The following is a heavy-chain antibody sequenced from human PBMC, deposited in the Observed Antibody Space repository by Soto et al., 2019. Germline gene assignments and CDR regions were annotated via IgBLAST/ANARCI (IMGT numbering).Heavy chain of an antibody. CDR2: ISYDGSNK. CDR1: GFTFSSYG. J-gene: IGHJ4*02. D-gene: IGHD4-17*01. CDR3: AKDEMMSSRSTGTFDY. Sequence: QVQLVESGGGVVQPGRSLRLSCAASGFTFSSYGMHWVRQAPGKGLEWVAVISYDGSNKYYADSVKGRFTISRDNSKNTLYLQMNSLRAEDTAVYYCAKDEMMSSRSTGTFDYWGQGTLDTVSS. V-gene: IGHV3-30*18.